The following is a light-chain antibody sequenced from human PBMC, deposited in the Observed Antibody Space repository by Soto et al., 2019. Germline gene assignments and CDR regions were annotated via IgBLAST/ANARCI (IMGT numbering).Light chain of an antibody. Sequence: EIVLTQSPATLSLSPGERATLSCRASQSVSRYLAWYQQKPGQAPRLLIYDASNRATGIPARFSGSGSGTDFTLTISSLDPEDFAVYYCQQRSRWPLTFGGGTKVDIK. CDR3: QQRSRWPLT. CDR2: DAS. J-gene: IGKJ4*01. CDR1: QSVSRY. V-gene: IGKV3-11*01.